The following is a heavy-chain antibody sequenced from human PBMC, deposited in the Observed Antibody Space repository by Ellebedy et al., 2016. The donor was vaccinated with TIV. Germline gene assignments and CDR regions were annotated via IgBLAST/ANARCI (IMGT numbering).Heavy chain of an antibody. J-gene: IGHJ5*02. CDR1: GFTFSSYS. CDR2: ISSSSSLM. D-gene: IGHD6-19*01. V-gene: IGHV3-48*04. CDR3: ARPFLAVAGTRWFDP. Sequence: GGSLRLSXVVSGFTFSSYSMNWVRQAPGKGLEWVSYISSSSSLMYYVDSVEGRFTISRDDAKNSLYLQMNSLRVEDTAVYYCARPFLAVAGTRWFDPWGQGTLVTVSS.